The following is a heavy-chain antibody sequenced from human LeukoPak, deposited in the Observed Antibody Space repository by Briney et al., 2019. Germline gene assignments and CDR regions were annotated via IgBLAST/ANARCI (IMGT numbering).Heavy chain of an antibody. V-gene: IGHV4-34*01. Sequence: SETLSLTCAVYGGSFSGYYWSWIRQPPGKGLEWIGEINHSGSTNYNPSLKSRVTISVDTSKNQFSLKLSSVTAADTAVYYCARGRAPRRHCSSTSCYMRTGNWFDPWGQGTLVTVSS. D-gene: IGHD2-2*02. J-gene: IGHJ5*02. CDR1: GGSFSGYY. CDR3: ARGRAPRRHCSSTSCYMRTGNWFDP. CDR2: INHSGST.